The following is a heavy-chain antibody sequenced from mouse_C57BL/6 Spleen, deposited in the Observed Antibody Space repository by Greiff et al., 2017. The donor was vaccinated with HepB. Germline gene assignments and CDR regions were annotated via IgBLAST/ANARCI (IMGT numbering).Heavy chain of an antibody. D-gene: IGHD1-1*01. J-gene: IGHJ3*01. Sequence: EVKVVESGGGLVKPGGSLKLSCAASGFTFSSYAMSWVRQTPEKRLEWVATISDGGSYTYYPDNVKGRFTISRDNAKNNLYLQMSHLKSEDTAMYYCARYYYGSSSPWFAYWGQGTLVTVSA. CDR3: ARYYYGSSSPWFAY. CDR1: GFTFSSYA. CDR2: ISDGGSYT. V-gene: IGHV5-4*03.